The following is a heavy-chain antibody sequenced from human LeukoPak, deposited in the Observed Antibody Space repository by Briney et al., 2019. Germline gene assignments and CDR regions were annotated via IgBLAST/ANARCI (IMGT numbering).Heavy chain of an antibody. J-gene: IGHJ1*01. V-gene: IGHV1-69*05. D-gene: IGHD4-23*01. CDR3: ATYGGNTAEYFQH. CDR1: GGIYRITA. Sequence: SVTVSCKISGGIYRITAITWVRQAPPQGLEWVGGIIPMSDTANYAQKFQGRVTITRDDSTSTAYMELSSLISDDTALYYCATYGGNTAEYFQHWGQGTLVTVSS. CDR2: IIPMSDTA.